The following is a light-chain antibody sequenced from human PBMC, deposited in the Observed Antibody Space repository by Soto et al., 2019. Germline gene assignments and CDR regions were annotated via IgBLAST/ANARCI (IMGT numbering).Light chain of an antibody. J-gene: IGLJ3*02. Sequence: QSALTQPPSASGSPRQSVTISCTGTSSDVGDYEYVSWYQQHPGKAPKLIIYDVSERPSGVPARFSGSKSGNTASLTVSGLQADDEADYYCSSYAGSNTVLFGGGTKLTVL. CDR1: SSDVGDYEY. CDR3: SSYAGSNTVL. V-gene: IGLV2-8*01. CDR2: DVS.